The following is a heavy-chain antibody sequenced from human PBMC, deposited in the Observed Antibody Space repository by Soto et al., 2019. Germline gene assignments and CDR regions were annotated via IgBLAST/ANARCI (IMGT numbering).Heavy chain of an antibody. V-gene: IGHV3-30-3*01. Sequence: QVQLVESGGGVVQPGRSLRLSCAASGFTFSSYAMHWVRQAPGKGLEWVAVISYDGSNKYYADSVKGRFTISRDNSKNTLYLQMNSLRAEDRAVYYCARRRMDVWGQGTTVTVSS. CDR3: ARRRMDV. CDR1: GFTFSSYA. J-gene: IGHJ6*02. CDR2: ISYDGSNK.